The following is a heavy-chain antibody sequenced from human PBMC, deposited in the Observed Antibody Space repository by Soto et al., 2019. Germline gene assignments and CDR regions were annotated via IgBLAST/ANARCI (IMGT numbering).Heavy chain of an antibody. CDR1: GFPFRSYA. D-gene: IGHD3-16*01. V-gene: IGHV3-23*01. Sequence: GGSLRLTGFASGFPFRSYAMSWVRQTPGKGLEWVSGISGSGGRTYYADSVKGRFTISRDNSNNTLSLQMHILRVEDTAVYFCAKGGYYSLFDIWGQGTMVTVSS. J-gene: IGHJ3*02. CDR2: ISGSGGRT. CDR3: AKGGYYSLFDI.